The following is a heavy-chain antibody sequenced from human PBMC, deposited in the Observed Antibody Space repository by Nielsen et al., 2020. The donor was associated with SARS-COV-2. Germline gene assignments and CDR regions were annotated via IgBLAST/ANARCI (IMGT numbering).Heavy chain of an antibody. CDR2: IIPILGIA. D-gene: IGHD3-9*01. J-gene: IGHJ4*02. V-gene: IGHV1-69*04. CDR1: GGTFSSYA. Sequence: SVKVSCKASGGTFSSYAISWVRQAPGQGLEWMGRIIPILGIANYAQKFQGRVTITADKSTSTAYMELSSLRSEDTAVYYCALRYYDILTGYYNYWGQGTLVTVSS. CDR3: ALRYYDILTGYYNY.